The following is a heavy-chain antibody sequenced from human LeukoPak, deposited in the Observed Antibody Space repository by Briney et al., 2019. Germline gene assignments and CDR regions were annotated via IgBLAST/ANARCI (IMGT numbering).Heavy chain of an antibody. Sequence: GGSLRLSCAASGFSFSSHGMSWVRQAPGKGLEWVAFIPYDGSDKFYADSVKGRFTISRDNSKNTLYLQMNSLRAEDTAVYYCAAMTSVTTGDYWGQGTLVTVSS. J-gene: IGHJ4*02. CDR3: AAMTSVTTGDY. CDR2: IPYDGSDK. D-gene: IGHD4-11*01. V-gene: IGHV3-30*02. CDR1: GFSFSSHG.